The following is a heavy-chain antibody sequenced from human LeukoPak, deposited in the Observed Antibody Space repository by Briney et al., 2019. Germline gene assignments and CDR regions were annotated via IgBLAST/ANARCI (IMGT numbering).Heavy chain of an antibody. Sequence: GGSLRLSCAASGFTFSSYSMNWVRQAPGKGLEWVSSISSSSYIYYADSVKGRFTISRDNAKNSLYLQMNSLRAEDTAVYYCARDRSIAAASNWGQGTLVTVSS. CDR2: ISSSSYI. V-gene: IGHV3-21*01. J-gene: IGHJ4*02. CDR3: ARDRSIAAASN. CDR1: GFTFSSYS. D-gene: IGHD6-13*01.